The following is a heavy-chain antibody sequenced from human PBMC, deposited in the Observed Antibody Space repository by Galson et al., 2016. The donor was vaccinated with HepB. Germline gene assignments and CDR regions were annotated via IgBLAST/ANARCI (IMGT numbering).Heavy chain of an antibody. D-gene: IGHD3-3*01. Sequence: SLRLSCAASGFTVCNNYMSWVRQAPGKGLEWVAVVYSGGYIYYADSVKGRFTISRDSSKSTLYLQMNSLRAEDTAIYYCARVSAFWSGLPDHWGQGTQVTVS. CDR1: GFTVCNNY. V-gene: IGHV3-66*01. J-gene: IGHJ4*02. CDR3: ARVSAFWSGLPDH. CDR2: VYSGGYI.